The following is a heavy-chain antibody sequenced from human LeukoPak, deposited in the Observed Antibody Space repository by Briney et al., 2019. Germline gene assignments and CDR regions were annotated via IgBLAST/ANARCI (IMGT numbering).Heavy chain of an antibody. CDR2: ISSSSSYI. CDR1: GFTFSSYS. V-gene: IGHV3-21*01. D-gene: IGHD2-15*01. CDR3: ARDQCSGGSCYFFWFDP. J-gene: IGHJ5*02. Sequence: GGSLRLSCAASGFTFSSYSMNWVRQAPGKGLEWVSSISSSSSYIYYADSVKGRFTISRDNAKNSLYLQMNGLRAEDTAVYYCARDQCSGGSCYFFWFDPWGQGTLVTVSS.